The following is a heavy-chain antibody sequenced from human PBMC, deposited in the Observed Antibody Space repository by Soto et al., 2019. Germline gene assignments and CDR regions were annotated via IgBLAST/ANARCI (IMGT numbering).Heavy chain of an antibody. J-gene: IGHJ4*02. V-gene: IGHV4-38-2*01. D-gene: IGHD2-8*02. Sequence: TLSLTCAVSGYSISSGYYWGWIRQPPGRGLEWIGSVSHSGSTYYKPSLKSRVTISVDTSKKQFSLKLTSVTAEETAVYYCARVLYGLTPYKSSYEFDEWRKGTL. CDR2: VSHSGST. CDR1: GYSISSGYY. CDR3: ARVLYGLTPYKSSYEFDE.